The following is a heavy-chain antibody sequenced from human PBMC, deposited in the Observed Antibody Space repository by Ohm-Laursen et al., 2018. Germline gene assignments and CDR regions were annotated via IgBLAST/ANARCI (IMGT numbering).Heavy chain of an antibody. CDR3: ARIWVTGTPGAFDY. V-gene: IGHV2-70*11. CDR2: IDWDDDK. J-gene: IGHJ4*02. Sequence: PTQTLTLTCTFSGSSLSTSGMCVSWIRQPPGKALEWLARIDWDDDKYYSTSLKTRLTISKDTSKNQVVLTMTNMDPVDTATYYCARIWVTGTPGAFDYWGQGTLVTVSS. CDR1: GSSLSTSGMC. D-gene: IGHD1-20*01.